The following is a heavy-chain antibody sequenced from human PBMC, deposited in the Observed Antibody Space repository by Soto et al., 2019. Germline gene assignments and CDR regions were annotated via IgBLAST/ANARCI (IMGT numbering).Heavy chain of an antibody. CDR3: SSGTNGAFFVY. CDR1: GFTFSRYC. Sequence: GGSLRLSCLASGFTFSRYCMHWLRQAPGKGLEWVSYISSRSSTIFYADSVKGRFTISRDNVKNSLYLQMNSLRAEDTAVYYCSSGTNGAFFVYWGQGILVTVSS. V-gene: IGHV3-48*04. CDR2: ISSRSSTI. J-gene: IGHJ4*02. D-gene: IGHD2-8*01.